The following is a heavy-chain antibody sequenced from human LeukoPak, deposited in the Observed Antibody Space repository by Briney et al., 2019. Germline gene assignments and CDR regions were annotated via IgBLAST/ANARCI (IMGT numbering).Heavy chain of an antibody. J-gene: IGHJ6*02. CDR3: ARERQLEYYYYGMDV. Sequence: ASVKVSCKASGYTFTGYYMHWVRQAPGQGPEWMGWINPNSGGTNYAQKFQGRVTMTRDTSISTAYMELSRLRSDGTAVYYCARERQLEYYYYGMDVWGQGTTVTVSS. V-gene: IGHV1-2*02. CDR2: INPNSGGT. D-gene: IGHD6-13*01. CDR1: GYTFTGYY.